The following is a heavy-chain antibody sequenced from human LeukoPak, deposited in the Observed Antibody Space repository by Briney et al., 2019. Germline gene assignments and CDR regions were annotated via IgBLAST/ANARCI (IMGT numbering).Heavy chain of an antibody. CDR3: ARLPYYYDSSGHSGWFDP. CDR2: IYPGDSDT. CDR1: GYSFTSYW. Sequence: GESLKISCKGSGYSFTSYWIGWVRQMPGKGLEWMGIIYPGDSDTRYSPSFQGQVTISADKSISTAYLQWSSLKASETAMYYCARLPYYYDSSGHSGWFDPWGQGTLVTVSS. V-gene: IGHV5-51*01. J-gene: IGHJ5*02. D-gene: IGHD3-22*01.